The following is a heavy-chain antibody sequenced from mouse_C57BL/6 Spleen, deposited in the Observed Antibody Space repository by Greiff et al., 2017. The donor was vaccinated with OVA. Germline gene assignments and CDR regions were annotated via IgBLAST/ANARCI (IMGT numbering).Heavy chain of an antibody. CDR3: ARNYGSPYYFDY. Sequence: VKLQQPGAELVKPGASVKLSCKASGYTFTSYWMHWVKQRPGQGLEWIGMIHPNSGSTNYNEKFKSKATLTVDKSSSTAYMQLSSLTSEDSAVYYCARNYGSPYYFDYWGQGTTLTVSS. V-gene: IGHV1-64*01. D-gene: IGHD1-1*01. J-gene: IGHJ2*01. CDR1: GYTFTSYW. CDR2: IHPNSGST.